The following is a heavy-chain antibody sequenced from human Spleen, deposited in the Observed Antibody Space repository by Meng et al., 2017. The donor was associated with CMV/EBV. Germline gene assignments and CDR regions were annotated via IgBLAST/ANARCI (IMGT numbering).Heavy chain of an antibody. CDR2: ISAYNGDT. J-gene: IGHJ4*02. CDR1: GYTFANDG. Sequence: SGYTFANDGSTWVQQAPGQGLEWMGWISAYNGDTSYIQKYRGRITMTTDTSTSTAYLELRSLGSDDTAVYYCARALAQNYYDISGYDYWGQGTLVTVSS. V-gene: IGHV1-18*01. D-gene: IGHD3-22*01. CDR3: ARALAQNYYDISGYDY.